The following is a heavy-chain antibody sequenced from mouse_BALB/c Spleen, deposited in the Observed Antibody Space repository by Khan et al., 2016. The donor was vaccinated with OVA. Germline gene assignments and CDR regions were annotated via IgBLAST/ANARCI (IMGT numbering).Heavy chain of an antibody. CDR3: ARINA. CDR2: IDPSNGKP. Sequence: MQLQQSGAELVKPGASVKLSCTASGFNIKDTDMHWVKQRPEQGLEWIGRIDPSNGKPKYDQKFQGQATITVDTSSNTAYLQLSSLTSEDTAVDYCARINAWGQGTTLTVSS. V-gene: IGHV14-3*02. J-gene: IGHJ2*01. CDR1: GFNIKDTD.